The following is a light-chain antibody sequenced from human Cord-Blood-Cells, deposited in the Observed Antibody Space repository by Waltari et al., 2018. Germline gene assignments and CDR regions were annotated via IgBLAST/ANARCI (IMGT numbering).Light chain of an antibody. CDR1: QSISSW. CDR2: KAS. V-gene: IGKV1-5*03. Sequence: DIQMTQSPSTLSASVGDRVTITYRASQSISSWLAWYQQKPGKAPKLMIYKASSLESGIPSGFSGSGSGTEFTLTISSLQPDDFATYYCQQYNSYSTFGQGTKVEIK. CDR3: QQYNSYST. J-gene: IGKJ1*01.